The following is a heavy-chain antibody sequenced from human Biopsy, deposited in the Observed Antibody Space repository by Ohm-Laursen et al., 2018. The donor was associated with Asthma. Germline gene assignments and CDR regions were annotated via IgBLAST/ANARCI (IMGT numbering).Heavy chain of an antibody. CDR3: AKGYYYDSSGFDY. CDR2: ISYDGSNK. CDR1: GFTFSRYG. J-gene: IGHJ4*02. V-gene: IGHV3-33*05. Sequence: SLRLSCTASGFTFSRYGMHWVRQAPGKGLEWVAVISYDGSNKYYADSVKGRFTISRDNSKNTLYLQMNSLRAEDTAVYYCAKGYYYDSSGFDYWGQGTLVTVSS. D-gene: IGHD3-22*01.